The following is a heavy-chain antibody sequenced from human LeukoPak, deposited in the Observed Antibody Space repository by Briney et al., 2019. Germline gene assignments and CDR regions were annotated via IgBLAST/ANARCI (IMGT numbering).Heavy chain of an antibody. CDR2: IYHSGST. Sequence: PSETLSLTCTVFAYSISSGHYWAWIRQPPGKGLEWIGTIYHSGSTYYNPSLKSRVTMSVDTSKNQFSLKLSSVSAADTAVYYCARGLHSGYYFDSWGQGTLVTVSS. D-gene: IGHD1-26*01. CDR3: ARGLHSGYYFDS. V-gene: IGHV4-38-2*02. J-gene: IGHJ4*02. CDR1: AYSISSGHY.